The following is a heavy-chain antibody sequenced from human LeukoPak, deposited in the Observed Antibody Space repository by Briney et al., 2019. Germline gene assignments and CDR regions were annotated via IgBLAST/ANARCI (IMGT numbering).Heavy chain of an antibody. CDR1: GFTFSSYA. CDR2: ISGSGGST. J-gene: IGHJ4*02. CDR3: AKDQYYDSSVDY. Sequence: PGGSLRLSCAASGFTFSSYAMSWVRQAPGKGLEWASAISGSGGSTYYADSVKGRFTISRDNSKNTLYLQMNSLRAEDTAVYYCAKDQYYDSSVDYWGQGTLVTVSS. D-gene: IGHD3-22*01. V-gene: IGHV3-23*01.